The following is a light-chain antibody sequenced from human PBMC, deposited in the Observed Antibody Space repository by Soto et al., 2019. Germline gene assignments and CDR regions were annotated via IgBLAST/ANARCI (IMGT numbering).Light chain of an antibody. Sequence: DIQMTQSPSSLSASVGDRVTITCQASQDIKNYLSWYQQRPGNAPKLLIHDASILETGVPSRFSGTRSATVFTLTINNLQPEDVATYYCQRYENLPRFTFGPGTKVDVK. J-gene: IGKJ3*01. CDR2: DAS. CDR3: QRYENLPRFT. CDR1: QDIKNY. V-gene: IGKV1-33*01.